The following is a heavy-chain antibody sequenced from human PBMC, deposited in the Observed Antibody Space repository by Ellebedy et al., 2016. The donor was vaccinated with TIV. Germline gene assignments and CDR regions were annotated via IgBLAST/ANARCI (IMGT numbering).Heavy chain of an antibody. CDR3: ARGPLYGDYPNWFDP. V-gene: IGHV3-48*02. CDR2: ISSSSSTI. CDR1: GLTFSSYS. D-gene: IGHD4-17*01. Sequence: GESLKISCAASGLTFSSYSMNWVRQAPGKGLEWVSYISSSSSTIYYADSVKGRFTISRDNAKNSLYLQMNSLRDEDTAVYYCARGPLYGDYPNWFDPWGQGTLVTVSS. J-gene: IGHJ5*02.